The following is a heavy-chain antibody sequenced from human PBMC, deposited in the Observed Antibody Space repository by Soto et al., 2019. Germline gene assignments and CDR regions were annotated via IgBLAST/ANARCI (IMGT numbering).Heavy chain of an antibody. CDR2: ISSSSSYT. D-gene: IGHD3-10*01. J-gene: IGHJ6*02. CDR1: GFTFSDYY. Sequence: QVQLVESGGGLVKPGGSLRLSCAASGFTFSDYYMSWIRQAPGKGLEWVSYISSSSSYTNYADSVKGRFTISRDNAKNSLYLQRNSLRAEDTAVYYCARDAEGSGSYYNDGMDVWSQGTTVTVSS. V-gene: IGHV3-11*05. CDR3: ARDAEGSGSYYNDGMDV.